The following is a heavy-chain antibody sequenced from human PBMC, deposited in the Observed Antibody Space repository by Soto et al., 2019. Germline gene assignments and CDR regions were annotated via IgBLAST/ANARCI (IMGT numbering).Heavy chain of an antibody. V-gene: IGHV3-15*07. CDR2: IKSKTARGTT. CDR3: TTDLYSFGKPNFDY. CDR1: SVSNAW. Sequence: SVSNAWMNWVRPAPGKGLEWVGRIKSKTARGTTDYAAPVKGRFTVSRDDSKNTLYLQMNSLKTEDTAVYYCTTDLYSFGKPNFDYWGQGTLVTVSS. J-gene: IGHJ4*02. D-gene: IGHD5-18*01.